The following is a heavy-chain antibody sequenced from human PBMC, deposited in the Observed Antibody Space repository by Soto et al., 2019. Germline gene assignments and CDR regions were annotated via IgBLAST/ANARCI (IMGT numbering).Heavy chain of an antibody. Sequence: QVQLQESGPGLVKPSQTLSLTCTVSGGSISTGGYYWSWIRQHPGRGLEWIGYIYHSGMTFSNPSLQSRVAISIDPSETQFSLKQSSVTAADTAVYYCATVRWELHVAFDIWGHGTMVSVSS. V-gene: IGHV4-31*03. J-gene: IGHJ3*02. CDR1: GGSISTGGYY. CDR2: IYHSGMT. D-gene: IGHD4-17*01. CDR3: ATVRWELHVAFDI.